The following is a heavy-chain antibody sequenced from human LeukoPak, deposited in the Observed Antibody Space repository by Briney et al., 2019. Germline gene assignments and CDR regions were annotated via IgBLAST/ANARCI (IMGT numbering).Heavy chain of an antibody. Sequence: PGGSLRLSCAASGFTFDDYAMHWVRQAPGKGLEWVSGISWNSGNIGYADSVKGRFTISRDNAKNSLYLQMNSLRAEDTAVYYCARDLSGPSFYWGQGTLVTVSS. CDR1: GFTFDDYA. D-gene: IGHD2-15*01. J-gene: IGHJ4*02. V-gene: IGHV3-9*01. CDR3: ARDLSGPSFY. CDR2: ISWNSGNI.